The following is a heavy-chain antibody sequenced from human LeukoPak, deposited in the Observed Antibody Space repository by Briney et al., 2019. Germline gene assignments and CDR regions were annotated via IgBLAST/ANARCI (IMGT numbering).Heavy chain of an antibody. CDR1: GFTFSSYD. D-gene: IGHD6-13*01. CDR3: ARGGSSSWYPLDYFDY. Sequence: GGSLRPSCAASGFTFSSYDMHWVRQATGKGLEWVSAIGTAGDTYYPGSVKGRFAISRENAKNSLYLQMNSLRAGDTAVYYCARGGSSSWYPLDYFDYWGQGTLVTVSS. J-gene: IGHJ4*02. V-gene: IGHV3-13*01. CDR2: IGTAGDT.